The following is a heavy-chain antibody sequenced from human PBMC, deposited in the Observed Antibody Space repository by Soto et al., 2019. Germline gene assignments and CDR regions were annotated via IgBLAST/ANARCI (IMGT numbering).Heavy chain of an antibody. Sequence: GGSLRLSCAASGFTFSSYGMHWVRQAPGKGLEWVAVISYDGSNKYYADSVKGRFTISRDNSKNTLYLQMNSLRAEDTAVYYCAKGVRYSSGWYDYWGQGTLVTVSS. CDR1: GFTFSSYG. D-gene: IGHD6-19*01. J-gene: IGHJ4*02. V-gene: IGHV3-30*18. CDR2: ISYDGSNK. CDR3: AKGVRYSSGWYDY.